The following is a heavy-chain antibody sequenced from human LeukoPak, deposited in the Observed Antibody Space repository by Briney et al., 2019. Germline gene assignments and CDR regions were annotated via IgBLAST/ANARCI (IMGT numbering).Heavy chain of an antibody. CDR1: GVSISRSY. CDR3: ARLPEGGYATSLGWFGS. CDR2: ISYTGVS. J-gene: IGHJ5*01. V-gene: IGHV4-59*08. Sequence: PSETLSLTCTVSGVSISRSYWIWIRQTPGKGLEWIGYISYTGVSSYNPSLKSRVTISVDTSKNQFSLNVTSVTAADTAVYYCARLPEGGYATSLGWFGSWGQGTRVTVSS. D-gene: IGHD5-24*01.